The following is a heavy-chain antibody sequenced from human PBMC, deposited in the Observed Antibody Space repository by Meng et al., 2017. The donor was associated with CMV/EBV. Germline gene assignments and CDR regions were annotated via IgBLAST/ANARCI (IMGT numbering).Heavy chain of an antibody. Sequence: SETLSLTCTVSGGPFSSVSYYWSWMRQPPGKGLEWIGYIYYSGSTNYNPSLTSRVTISVDTSKNQFSLKLSSVTAADTAVYYCARLLLAGDAFDIWGQGTMVTVSS. CDR3: ARLLLAGDAFDI. D-gene: IGHD3-3*02. J-gene: IGHJ3*02. CDR1: GGPFSSVSYY. CDR2: IYYSGST. V-gene: IGHV4-61*01.